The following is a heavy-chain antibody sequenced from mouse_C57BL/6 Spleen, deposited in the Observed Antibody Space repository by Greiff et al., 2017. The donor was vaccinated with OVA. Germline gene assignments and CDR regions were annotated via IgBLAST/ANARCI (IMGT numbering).Heavy chain of an antibody. J-gene: IGHJ2*01. Sequence: VQLQQPGAELARPGASVKMSCKASGYTFTSYTMHWVKQRPGQGLEWIGNINPSSGYTKYNQKFKDKATVTADKTSSTAYMQLSSLTSEDSAVYYCARYRLGANDYWGQGTTLTVSS. CDR1: GYTFTSYT. CDR2: INPSSGYT. CDR3: ARYRLGANDY. D-gene: IGHD3-1*01. V-gene: IGHV1-4*01.